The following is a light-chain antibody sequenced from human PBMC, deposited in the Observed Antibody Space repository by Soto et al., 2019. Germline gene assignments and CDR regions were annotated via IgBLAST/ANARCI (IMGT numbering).Light chain of an antibody. CDR1: QSVLYSSNNKNY. J-gene: IGKJ1*01. CDR3: QQYYSTPRGT. V-gene: IGKV4-1*01. Sequence: DIAMTQSPDSLAVSLGESATINCKSSQSVLYSSNNKNYLAWYQQKPGQPPKLLIYWASTRESGVPDRFSGSGSGTDFTLTISSLQAEDVAVYYCQQYYSTPRGTFGQGTKVEIK. CDR2: WAS.